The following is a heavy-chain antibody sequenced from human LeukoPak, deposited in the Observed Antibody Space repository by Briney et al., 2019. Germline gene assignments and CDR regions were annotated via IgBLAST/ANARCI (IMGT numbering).Heavy chain of an antibody. V-gene: IGHV4-59*01. Sequence: PSETLSLTCTVSGGSIRNYYWSWIQQPPGRGLEWIEWIYYSGATNYNPSLKSRVTISVDTSKNQFSMKLSSVTAADTAVYYCARDSPHYYDSSGQHDAFDIWGQGTMVTVSS. CDR3: ARDSPHYYDSSGQHDAFDI. CDR2: IYYSGAT. J-gene: IGHJ3*02. D-gene: IGHD3-22*01. CDR1: GGSIRNYY.